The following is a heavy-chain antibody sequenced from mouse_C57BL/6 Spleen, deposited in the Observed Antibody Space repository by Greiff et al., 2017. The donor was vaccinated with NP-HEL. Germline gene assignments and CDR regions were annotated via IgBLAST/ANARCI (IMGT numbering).Heavy chain of an antibody. CDR2: IRSKSSNYAT. J-gene: IGHJ4*01. D-gene: IGHD2-13*01. V-gene: IGHV10-3*01. CDR3: VRRGDLDY. CDR1: GFTLNTYA. Sequence: EVHLVESGGGLVPPKGTLKLPCAAPGFTLNTYAMPWVPQAPGKGLEWVARIRSKSSNYATYYADSVKDRFTISRDDSQSMLYLQMNNLKTEDTAMYYCVRRGDLDYWGQGTSVTVSS.